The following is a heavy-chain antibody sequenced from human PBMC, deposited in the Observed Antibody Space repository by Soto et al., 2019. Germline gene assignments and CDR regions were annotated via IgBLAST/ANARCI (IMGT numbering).Heavy chain of an antibody. CDR3: AKDGFSGSGKYYFDY. V-gene: IGHV3-23*01. D-gene: IGHD3-10*01. CDR2: ISDSGDST. Sequence: EVHLLESGGGLVQPGGSLRLSCAASGFTISNYAMNWVRQAPGKGLEWVSVISDSGDSTYYADSVKGRFTISRDKSKNTLYLHMNSLTAEDTAVYYCAKDGFSGSGKYYFDYWGQGTLVTVSS. CDR1: GFTISNYA. J-gene: IGHJ4*02.